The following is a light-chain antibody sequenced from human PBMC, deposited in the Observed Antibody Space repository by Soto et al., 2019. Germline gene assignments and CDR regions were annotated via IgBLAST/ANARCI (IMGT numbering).Light chain of an antibody. CDR2: EVN. V-gene: IGLV2-18*01. CDR3: SLYISGSTYV. J-gene: IGLJ1*01. Sequence: QSALTQPPSVSGSPGQSVTISCTGTSSDVGSYNRLSWYQQPPGTAPKLIMYEVNTRPSGVPDRFSGSKSGSTASQTISGLQAEDEADYYCSLYISGSTYVFGTGTKVTVX. CDR1: SSDVGSYNR.